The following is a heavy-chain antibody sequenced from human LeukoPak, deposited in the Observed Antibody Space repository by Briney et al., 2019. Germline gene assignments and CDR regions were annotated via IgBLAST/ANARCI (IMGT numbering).Heavy chain of an antibody. J-gene: IGHJ5*02. D-gene: IGHD3-10*01. CDR3: ARQRGASGTVSWFDP. CDR2: IYPDDSDT. V-gene: IGHV5-51*01. CDR1: GYSFTTYW. Sequence: PGESLKISCETSGYSFTTYWIGWVRQRPGTGLEWVGAIYPDDSDTRYSPSFQGQVAISADRSIRTAYLKWNSLKASDTGMYYCARQRGASGTVSWFDPWGQGTLVTVSS.